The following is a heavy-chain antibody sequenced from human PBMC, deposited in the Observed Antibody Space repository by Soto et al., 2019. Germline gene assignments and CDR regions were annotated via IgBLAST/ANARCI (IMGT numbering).Heavy chain of an antibody. CDR1: GVSIISHGYF. CDR3: MNYNSGWKY. V-gene: IGHV4-39*01. CDR2: ISYSGST. Sequence: ASETLSLTCTVSGVSIISHGYFWGWIRQPPGKGLEWIGMISYSGSTYYSPSLKSRVTISADTSKNQLSLRLSSVTAADTAVFHCMNYNSGWKYWGQGTVVTVSS. J-gene: IGHJ4*02. D-gene: IGHD5-12*01.